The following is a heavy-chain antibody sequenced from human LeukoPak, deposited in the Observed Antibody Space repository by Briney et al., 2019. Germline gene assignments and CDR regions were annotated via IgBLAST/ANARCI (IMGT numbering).Heavy chain of an antibody. V-gene: IGHV3-53*01. CDR3: ARDLPYGVRYY. Sequence: PGGSLRLSWAASGFRVSNSYMTWVRQAPGKGLEWVSIIYSGGTTYYADSVKGRFTISRDNSKNTLYLPMNSLRAEDTAVYYCARDLPYGVRYYWGQGTLVTVSS. D-gene: IGHD4-17*01. CDR2: IYSGGTT. J-gene: IGHJ4*02. CDR1: GFRVSNSY.